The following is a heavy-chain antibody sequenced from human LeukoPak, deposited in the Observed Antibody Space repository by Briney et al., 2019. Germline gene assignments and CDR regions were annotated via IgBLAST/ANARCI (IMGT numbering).Heavy chain of an antibody. CDR1: GDSISRRSSY. CDR2: VYWTGTP. CDR3: ARGLQERDIIRGFDL. D-gene: IGHD3-10*01. J-gene: IGHJ4*01. V-gene: IGHV4-61*02. Sequence: SETLSLTCSVSGDSISRRSSYGTWIRQPAGRGLEWIGRVYWTGTPNYNPSLKSRVTMSVDTSKNHFSLTLNSVTAADTALYFCARGLQERDIIRGFDLWGPGILVTVSS.